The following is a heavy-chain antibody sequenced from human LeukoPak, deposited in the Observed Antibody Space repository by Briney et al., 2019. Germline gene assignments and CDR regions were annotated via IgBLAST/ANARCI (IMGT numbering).Heavy chain of an antibody. D-gene: IGHD6-6*01. V-gene: IGHV1-2*02. CDR2: INPNNGGT. CDR3: ARGPRDSSIGY. Sequence: ASVKVSCKASGYTFTSYAMNWVRQAPGQGLEWMGYINPNNGGTNSAEKFQGRVTMTADKSINTAYMDLRRLRYDDTAVYYCARGPRDSSIGYWGQGTLV. J-gene: IGHJ4*02. CDR1: GYTFTSYA.